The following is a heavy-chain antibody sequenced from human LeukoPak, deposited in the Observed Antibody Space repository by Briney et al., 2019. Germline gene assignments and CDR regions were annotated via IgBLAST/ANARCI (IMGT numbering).Heavy chain of an antibody. D-gene: IGHD2-15*01. CDR1: GFTFSSYS. CDR3: ARDLALLGYCSGGSCSQDY. J-gene: IGHJ4*02. Sequence: PGGSLRLSCAASGFTFSSYSMSWVRQAPGKGLEWVSVIYSGGRTYYADSVKGRFTISRDNSMNTLYLQMNSLRAEDTAVYYCARDLALLGYCSGGSCSQDYWGQGTLVTVSS. CDR2: IYSGGRT. V-gene: IGHV3-66*01.